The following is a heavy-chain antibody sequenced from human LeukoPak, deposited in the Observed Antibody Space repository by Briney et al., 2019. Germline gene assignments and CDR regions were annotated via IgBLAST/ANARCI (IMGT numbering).Heavy chain of an antibody. CDR3: ARDDCSTTPCYAY. J-gene: IGHJ4*02. V-gene: IGHV3-33*01. CDR1: GFTFTNYG. CDR2: IWYDGSKT. Sequence: GGSLRLSCTTSGFTFTNYGINWVRQAPGKGLEWVAAIWYDGSKTSYTDSVKGRFTVSRDISKNTVNLQMNGLKAEDTAVYYCARDDCSTTPCYAYWGQGTLVTVSS. D-gene: IGHD2-2*01.